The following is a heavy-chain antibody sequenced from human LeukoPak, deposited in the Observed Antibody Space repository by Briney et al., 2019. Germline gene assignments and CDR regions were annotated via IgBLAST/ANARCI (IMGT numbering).Heavy chain of an antibody. CDR1: GFSFREFA. J-gene: IGHJ4*02. CDR3: ARVGSTSSADY. CDR2: ISSSGSTI. V-gene: IGHV3-11*01. D-gene: IGHD2-2*01. Sequence: GGSLRLSCTSSGFSFREFAVSWIRQAPGKGLEWVSYISSSGSTIYYADSVKGRFIISRDNAKNSLYLQMSSLRAEDTAVYYCARVGSTSSADYWGQGTLVTVSS.